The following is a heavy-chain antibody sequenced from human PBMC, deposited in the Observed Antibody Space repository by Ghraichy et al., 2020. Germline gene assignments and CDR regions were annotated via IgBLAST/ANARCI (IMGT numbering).Heavy chain of an antibody. J-gene: IGHJ5*02. Sequence: SETLSLTCTVSGGSISSGGYYWSWIRQHPGKGLEWIGYIYYSGSTYYNPSLKSRVTISVDTSKNQFSLKLSSVTAADTAVYYCARVGYCSSTSCSPHKNWFDPWGQGTLVTVSS. CDR3: ARVGYCSSTSCSPHKNWFDP. V-gene: IGHV4-31*03. CDR2: IYYSGST. CDR1: GGSISSGGYY. D-gene: IGHD2-2*03.